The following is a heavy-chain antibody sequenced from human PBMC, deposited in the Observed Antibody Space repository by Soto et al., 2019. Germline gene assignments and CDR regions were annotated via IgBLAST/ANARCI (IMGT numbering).Heavy chain of an antibody. J-gene: IGHJ4*02. CDR1: VGTFSSYA. V-gene: IGHV1-69*13. D-gene: IGHD3-22*01. CDR2: IIPIFGTA. CDR3: ARGGGITMIVVAFDY. Sequence: SVKVSCKASVGTFSSYAISWVRQAPGQGLEWMGGIIPIFGTANYAQKFQGRVTITADESTSTAYMELSSLRSEDTAVYYCARGGGITMIVVAFDYWGQGTLVTVSS.